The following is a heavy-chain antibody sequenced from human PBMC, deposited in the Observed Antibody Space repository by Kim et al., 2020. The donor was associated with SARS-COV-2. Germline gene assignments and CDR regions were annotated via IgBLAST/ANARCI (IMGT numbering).Heavy chain of an antibody. CDR3: ARATGVYDYSNSRPVDY. V-gene: IGHV3-30*01. D-gene: IGHD4-4*01. Sequence: VKGRFTISRDNSKNTMYLQMNSLRTEDTAVYYCARATGVYDYSNSRPVDYWGQGTLVTVSS. J-gene: IGHJ4*02.